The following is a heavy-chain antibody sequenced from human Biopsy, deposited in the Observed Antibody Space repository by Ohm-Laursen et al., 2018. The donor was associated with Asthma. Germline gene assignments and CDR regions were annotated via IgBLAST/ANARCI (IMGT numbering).Heavy chain of an antibody. V-gene: IGHV4-30-4*08. CDR2: AFHSGTP. CDR3: ARVAVYGDIFFAIDV. Sequence: SETLSLTCIVSRGYVRTYDYRWAWIRQPPGKGLEWLGSAFHSGTPPYTPSVARRLSISVYPTKNQFSMTLSSVTAADTAVYFCARVAVYGDIFFAIDVWGQGTTVSVS. J-gene: IGHJ6*02. CDR1: RGYVRTYDYR. D-gene: IGHD5-24*01.